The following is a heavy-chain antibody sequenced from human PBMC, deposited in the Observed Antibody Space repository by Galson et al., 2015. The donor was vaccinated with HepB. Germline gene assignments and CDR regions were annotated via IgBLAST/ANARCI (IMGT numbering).Heavy chain of an antibody. J-gene: IGHJ4*02. CDR1: GFTFSSYG. Sequence: SLRLSCAASGFTFSSYGMHWVRQAPGKGLEWVAVIWYDGSNKYYAVSVKGRFTISRDNSKNTLYLQMNSLRAEDTAVYYCARGGVSDDYGESYYFDYWGQGTLVTVSS. V-gene: IGHV3-33*01. CDR2: IWYDGSNK. CDR3: ARGGVSDDYGESYYFDY. D-gene: IGHD4-17*01.